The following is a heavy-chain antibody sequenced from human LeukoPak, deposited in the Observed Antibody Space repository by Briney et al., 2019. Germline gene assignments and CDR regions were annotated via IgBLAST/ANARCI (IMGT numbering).Heavy chain of an antibody. J-gene: IGHJ4*02. D-gene: IGHD2/OR15-2a*01. CDR3: ARDWFHAIDY. V-gene: IGHV3-64*01. CDR2: ISSNGGST. CDR1: GFTFSSYA. Sequence: PGGSLRLSCAASGFTFSSYAMHWVRQAPGKGLEYVSAISSNGGSTYYANSVKGRFTISRDNAKNTLYLQMNSLRDEDTAVYYCARDWFHAIDYWGQGTLVTVFS.